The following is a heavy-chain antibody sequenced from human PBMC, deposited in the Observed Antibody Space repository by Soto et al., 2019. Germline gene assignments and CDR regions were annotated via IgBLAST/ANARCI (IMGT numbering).Heavy chain of an antibody. J-gene: IGHJ4*02. CDR2: IDYSGYP. D-gene: IGHD2-2*01. Sequence: VQLQESGPGLVKPSQTLSLTCTVSGGSITRGGYYWVWIRQHPGKGLEWIGNIDYSGYPSSNPSHKSRPTVSVDTSKTQFSLMRTSVTAADAALYYCATSYCRSTNCPDYVAYWGQGTLVTVSS. CDR1: GGSITRGGYY. V-gene: IGHV4-31*03. CDR3: ATSYCRSTNCPDYVAY.